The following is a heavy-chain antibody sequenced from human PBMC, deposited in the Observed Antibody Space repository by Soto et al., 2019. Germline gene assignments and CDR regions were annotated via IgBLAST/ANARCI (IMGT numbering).Heavy chain of an antibody. V-gene: IGHV1-2*04. Sequence: ASVKVSCKASGYTFTGYYMHWVRQAPGQGLEWMGWINPNSGGTNYAQKFQGWVTMTRDTSISTAYMELSRLRSDDTAVYYCAREGATIFGVVIINPFDYWGQGTLVTVS. CDR1: GYTFTGYY. CDR3: AREGATIFGVVIINPFDY. CDR2: INPNSGGT. D-gene: IGHD3-3*01. J-gene: IGHJ4*02.